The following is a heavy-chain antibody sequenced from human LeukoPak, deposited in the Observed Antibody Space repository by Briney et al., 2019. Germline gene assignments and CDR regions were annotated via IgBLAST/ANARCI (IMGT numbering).Heavy chain of an antibody. D-gene: IGHD7-27*01. CDR1: GLTVRSNY. Sequence: GGSLRFSCAASGLTVRSNYMSWVRQAPGKGLEWVSVIYSGGLTYYADSVKGRFTVPRDNFKNTLYLQMNSLRAEDTAVYYCAREVYGPLTGDWGQGTLVTVSS. CDR2: IYSGGLT. CDR3: AREVYGPLTGD. J-gene: IGHJ4*02. V-gene: IGHV3-66*01.